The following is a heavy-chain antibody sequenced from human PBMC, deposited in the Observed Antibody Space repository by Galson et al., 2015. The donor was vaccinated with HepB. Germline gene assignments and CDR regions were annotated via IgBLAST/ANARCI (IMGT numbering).Heavy chain of an antibody. D-gene: IGHD4-17*01. Sequence: QSGAEVKKPGESLKISCKGSGYSFTSYWIGWVRQMPGKGLEWMGIIYPGDSDTRYSPSFQGRVTISADKSISTAYLQWSSLKASDTAMYYCARLVWYGDTNGETFDPWGQGTLVTVSS. CDR1: GYSFTSYW. CDR3: ARLVWYGDTNGETFDP. V-gene: IGHV5-51*01. J-gene: IGHJ5*02. CDR2: IYPGDSDT.